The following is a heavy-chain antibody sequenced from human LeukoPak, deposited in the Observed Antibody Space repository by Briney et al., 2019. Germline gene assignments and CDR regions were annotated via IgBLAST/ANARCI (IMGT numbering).Heavy chain of an antibody. Sequence: SETLSLTCTVSGGSISGNYWTWTRQPPGKGLEWIGQIHYRGKADYNPSLRSRITISVDTSKNQMFLRLSSVTAADTAVYYCARFGIDYDMDVWGQGTKVTVSS. D-gene: IGHD3-16*01. J-gene: IGHJ6*02. CDR1: GGSISGNY. V-gene: IGHV4-59*01. CDR3: ARFGIDYDMDV. CDR2: IHYRGKA.